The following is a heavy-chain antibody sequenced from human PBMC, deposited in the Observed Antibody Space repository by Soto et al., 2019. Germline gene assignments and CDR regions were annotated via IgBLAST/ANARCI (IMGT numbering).Heavy chain of an antibody. J-gene: IGHJ5*02. V-gene: IGHV3-74*01. D-gene: IGHD2-21*02. CDR3: ARESGDWPPNWFDP. CDR2: ITSDGKSK. CDR1: GFNFSNHW. Sequence: GGSLRLSCAASGFNFSNHWMHWVRQRPAEGLVWVSRITSDGKSKAYAESVKGRFAISRDNAKNTLYLQMNGLTAEDTAVYYCARESGDWPPNWFDPWGQGTLVTVPS.